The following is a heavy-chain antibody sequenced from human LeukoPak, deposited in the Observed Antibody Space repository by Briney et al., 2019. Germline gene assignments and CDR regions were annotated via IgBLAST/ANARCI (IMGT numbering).Heavy chain of an antibody. J-gene: IGHJ4*02. CDR2: INQDGSLE. V-gene: IGHV3-7*01. D-gene: IGHD1-1*01. CDR1: GFTFCNYF. CDR3: ARDGHNGNDFDY. Sequence: GGSLRLSCAASGFTFCNYFLTWVRQAPGKGLEWVANINQDGSLEKYVDSVKGRFTISRDNAENSVYLQMNSLRAADTAVYYCARDGHNGNDFDYWGQGTLVTVSS.